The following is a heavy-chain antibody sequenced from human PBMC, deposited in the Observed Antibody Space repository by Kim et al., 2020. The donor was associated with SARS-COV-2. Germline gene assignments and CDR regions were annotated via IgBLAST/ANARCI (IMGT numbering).Heavy chain of an antibody. D-gene: IGHD5-18*01. CDR3: ARAVDTATDAFDI. Sequence: YAASVRGRFTISRENADNSLYLQMNNLRAGDTAVYFCARAVDTATDAFDIWGQGTMVTVSS. J-gene: IGHJ3*02. V-gene: IGHV3-13*01.